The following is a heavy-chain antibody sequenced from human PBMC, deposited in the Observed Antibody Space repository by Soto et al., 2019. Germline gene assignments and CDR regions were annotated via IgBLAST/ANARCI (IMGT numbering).Heavy chain of an antibody. V-gene: IGHV3-23*01. J-gene: IGHJ3*02. CDR2: ISGSGGST. D-gene: IGHD2-21*01. Sequence: LRLSCAASGFTFSSYAMSWVRQAPGKGLEWVSAISGSGGSTYYADSVKGRFTISRDNSKNTLYLQMNSLRAEDTAVYYCAKDRRLWWWPTHAFDIWGQGTMVTVS. CDR1: GFTFSSYA. CDR3: AKDRRLWWWPTHAFDI.